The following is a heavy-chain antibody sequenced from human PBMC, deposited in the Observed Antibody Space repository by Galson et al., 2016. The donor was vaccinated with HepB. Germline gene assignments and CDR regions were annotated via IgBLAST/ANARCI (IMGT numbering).Heavy chain of an antibody. V-gene: IGHV3-30-3*01. Sequence: SLRLSCAASGFTFSSYAVHWVRQAPGQGLEWVAVISYDGSNKFYADSVKGRFTISRDNSKNTLYLQMNSLRPEDTAVYYCARPKSGLLWFGHFDYWGQGTLVTVSS. CDR1: GFTFSSYA. J-gene: IGHJ4*02. CDR3: ARPKSGLLWFGHFDY. D-gene: IGHD3-10*01. CDR2: ISYDGSNK.